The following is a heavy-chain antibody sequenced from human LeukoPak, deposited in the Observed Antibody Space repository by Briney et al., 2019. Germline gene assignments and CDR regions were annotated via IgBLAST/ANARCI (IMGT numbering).Heavy chain of an antibody. D-gene: IGHD3-22*01. CDR2: ISAYNGNT. CDR3: AREGSDSSGYFDY. V-gene: IGHV1-18*01. CDR1: GYSFTTYG. J-gene: IGHJ4*02. Sequence: ASVKVSCKTSGYSFTTYGSTWVRQAPGQGLEWMGWISAYNGNTIYAQKFQGRVTMTTDTSTSTAYMELRSLRSEDTAVYYCAREGSDSSGYFDYWGLGTLVTVSS.